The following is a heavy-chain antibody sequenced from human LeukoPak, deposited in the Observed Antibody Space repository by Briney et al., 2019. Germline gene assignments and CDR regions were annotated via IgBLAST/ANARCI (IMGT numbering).Heavy chain of an antibody. D-gene: IGHD3-22*01. J-gene: IGHJ4*02. Sequence: SVTVSCKASGYTFTSYGISWVRQAPGQGLEWMGGIIPIFGTANYAQKFQGRVTITADESTSTAYMELSSLRSEDTAVYYCARVKYYDSSGYYYWGQGTLVTVSS. CDR2: IIPIFGTA. CDR3: ARVKYYDSSGYYY. CDR1: GYTFTSYG. V-gene: IGHV1-69*13.